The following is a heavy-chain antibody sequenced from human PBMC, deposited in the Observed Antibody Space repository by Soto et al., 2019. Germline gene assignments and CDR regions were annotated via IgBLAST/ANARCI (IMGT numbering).Heavy chain of an antibody. Sequence: SVKGSFQGYGDTFSGYYIHWVRQARGQGLEWMGWINPDSGDTKSAQKFQGRVTVTRDTSISTAYLELTSLRSDDKGVYYCVTGYSSSWYWFEPWGQGTLVTVSS. J-gene: IGHJ5*02. D-gene: IGHD6-13*01. CDR2: INPDSGDT. V-gene: IGHV1-2*02. CDR1: GDTFSGYY. CDR3: VTGYSSSWYWFEP.